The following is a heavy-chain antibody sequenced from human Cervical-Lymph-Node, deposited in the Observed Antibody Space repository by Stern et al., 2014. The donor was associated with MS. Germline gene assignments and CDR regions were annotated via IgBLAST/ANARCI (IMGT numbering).Heavy chain of an antibody. Sequence: VQLVQSGAEVKKPGASVKISCKAPGYTFTNYYIHWMRQAPGQGPEWMGMINPSGDSTTYAQKFQGRVTMTMDTSTSTVYMELSRLRSEDAAVYYCASGRLGYWGQGTQVTVSS. V-gene: IGHV1-46*01. CDR3: ASGRLGY. J-gene: IGHJ4*02. CDR1: GYTFTNYY. CDR2: INPSGDST.